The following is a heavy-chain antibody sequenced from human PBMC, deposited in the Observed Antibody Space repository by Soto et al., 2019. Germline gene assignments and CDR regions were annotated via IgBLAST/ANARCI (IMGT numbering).Heavy chain of an antibody. Sequence: PGGCLRLSCAASGFTFSSYSMHWVRKAPGKGLGWVSYISSSGLTTYNADFAEGRFTISRDNATDSLYLHVTGMRVGATAVNYGAGYGTRCDCWGLGTPVTVSS. D-gene: IGHD3-10*01. CDR2: ISSSGLTT. J-gene: IGHJ5*01. CDR3: AGYGTRCDC. CDR1: GFTFSSYS. V-gene: IGHV3-48*04.